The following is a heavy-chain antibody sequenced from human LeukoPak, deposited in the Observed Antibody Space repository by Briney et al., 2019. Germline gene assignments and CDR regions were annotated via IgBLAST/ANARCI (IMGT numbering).Heavy chain of an antibody. J-gene: IGHJ5*02. D-gene: IGHD3-10*01. CDR1: GYSISSGYY. CDR3: ARAQLWFGETYNWFDP. V-gene: IGHV4-38-2*02. CDR2: IYHSGST. Sequence: SETLSLTCTVSGYSISSGYYWGWVRQPPGKGLEWIGSIYHSGSTYYNPSLKSRVTISVDTSKNQFSLKLSSVTAADTAVYYCARAQLWFGETYNWFDPWGQGTLVTVSS.